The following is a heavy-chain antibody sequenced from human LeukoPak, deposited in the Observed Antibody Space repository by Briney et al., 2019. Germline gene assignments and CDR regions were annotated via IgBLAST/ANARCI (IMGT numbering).Heavy chain of an antibody. J-gene: IGHJ3*01. Sequence: GGSLRLSCAASGFTFSTAWMHWVRQAPGKGLVWVSRIYSDGSDTTYADSVKGRFTISTDNAKNTIYLQMNSLRVEDTAVYYCATYSGHAFYYWGQGTMVTVSS. D-gene: IGHD2-21*01. CDR1: GFTFSTAW. CDR3: ATYSGHAFYY. V-gene: IGHV3-74*01. CDR2: IYSDGSDT.